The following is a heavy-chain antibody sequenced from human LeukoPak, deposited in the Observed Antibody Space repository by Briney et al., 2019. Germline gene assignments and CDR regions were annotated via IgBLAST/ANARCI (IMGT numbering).Heavy chain of an antibody. J-gene: IGHJ2*01. D-gene: IGHD1-26*01. CDR3: AKDRTVGASCWYFDL. V-gene: IGHV3-23*01. CDR1: GVTLSTYA. Sequence: GGSLRLSCAASGVTLSTYAMSWARQAPGKGLEWVSGISSSGSGDNTYYADSVKGRFTISRDSSKNTLFLHMNTLRAEDTAIYYCAKDRTVGASCWYFDLWGRGTLVTVSS. CDR2: ISSSGSGDNT.